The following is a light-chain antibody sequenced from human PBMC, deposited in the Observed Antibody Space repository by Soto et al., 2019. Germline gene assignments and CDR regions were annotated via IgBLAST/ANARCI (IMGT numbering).Light chain of an antibody. CDR3: LKYGASPRT. Sequence: ELVLRLTARTRSVYAGGRATRARRASQSVSSSYLAWYQRKPGQAPRLVIYGESSRATGIPGRFSGSGSGTVLNLTISRLEPEDFAVYFWLKYGASPRTCGQGTKVDIK. CDR1: QSVSSSY. V-gene: IGKV3-20*01. J-gene: IGKJ1*01. CDR2: GES.